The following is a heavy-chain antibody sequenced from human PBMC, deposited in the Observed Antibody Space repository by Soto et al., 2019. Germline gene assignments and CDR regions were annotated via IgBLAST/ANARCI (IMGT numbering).Heavy chain of an antibody. Sequence: WSLRLSCAASGFTFNKFCMNWVRQAPGKGLEWVSTISSSSSYIFYADSVRGRFTISRDNAKNSVYLQMNSLRAEDTAMYYCARDLSSSWYNDRNADWFDPWGQGTLVTVSS. CDR2: ISSSSSYI. CDR1: GFTFNKFC. J-gene: IGHJ5*02. V-gene: IGHV3-21*06. CDR3: ARDLSSSWYNDRNADWFDP. D-gene: IGHD6-13*01.